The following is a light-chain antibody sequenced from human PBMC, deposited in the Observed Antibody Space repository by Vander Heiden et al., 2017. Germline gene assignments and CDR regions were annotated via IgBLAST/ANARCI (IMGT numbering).Light chain of an antibody. Sequence: DIEMTQSPSSLAASVGDRVTITCRSSPDNKTYLNWYHQRPGKAPDLLIYGASTLQSGVPSRFRGTGSGTYFTLTLSSLQSEDYGTFFCQQSFTTPRTFGRGTKVEIK. CDR3: QQSFTTPRT. V-gene: IGKV1-39*01. CDR1: PDNKTY. J-gene: IGKJ1*01. CDR2: GAS.